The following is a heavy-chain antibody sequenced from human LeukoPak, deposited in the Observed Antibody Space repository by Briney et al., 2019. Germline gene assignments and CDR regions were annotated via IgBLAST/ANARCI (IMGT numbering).Heavy chain of an antibody. J-gene: IGHJ4*02. D-gene: IGHD3-16*01. V-gene: IGHV4-59*08. CDR1: GASITSYY. CDR2: IYSSGAI. CDR3: ARQWAFGAPDF. Sequence: SETLSLTCTVSGASITSYYWSWIRQPPGKGLEWIGYIYSSGAIHYNPSLKSRVNISMDTSKNQFSLNLTSVTATDTAVYHCARQWAFGAPDFWGPGALVAVSS.